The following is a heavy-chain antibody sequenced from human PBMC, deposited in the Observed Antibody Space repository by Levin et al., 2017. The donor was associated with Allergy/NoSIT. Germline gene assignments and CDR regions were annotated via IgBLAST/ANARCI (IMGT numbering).Heavy chain of an antibody. V-gene: IGHV4-30-4*01. CDR3: SRTRDCTGGTCYGVGGENPVDL. J-gene: IGHJ5*02. CDR1: GDSVNSGDYY. Sequence: SETLSLTCSVSGDSVNSGDYYWTWIRQTPGKALEWIGYIYKRGTTYYNPSLRSRVTISADMSKSQFSLKLKSVTAADTALYYCSRTRDCTGGTCYGVGGENPVDLWGHGILVTVSS. D-gene: IGHD2-15*01. CDR2: IYKRGTT.